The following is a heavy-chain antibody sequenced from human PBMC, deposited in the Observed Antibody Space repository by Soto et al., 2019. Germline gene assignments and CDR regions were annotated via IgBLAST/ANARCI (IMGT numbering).Heavy chain of an antibody. CDR1: GGSISSGGYY. CDR3: ARARDSRGYYPTFHDY. CDR2: IYYSGST. V-gene: IGHV4-31*03. Sequence: QVQLQESGPGLVKPSQTLSLTCTVSGGSISSGGYYWSWIRQHPGKGLEWIGYIYYSGSTYYNPSLKSRVTISGDTSKNQFALNLSSVTAADTAVYYCARARDSRGYYPTFHDYWGQGTLVTVSS. J-gene: IGHJ4*02. D-gene: IGHD3-22*01.